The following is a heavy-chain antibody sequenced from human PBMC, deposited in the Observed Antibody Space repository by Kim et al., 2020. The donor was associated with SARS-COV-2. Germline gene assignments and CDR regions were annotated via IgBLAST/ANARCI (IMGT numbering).Heavy chain of an antibody. Sequence: SETLSLTCTVSGGSISSSSYYWGWIRQPPGKGLEWIGSIYYSGSTYYNPSLKSRVTISVDTSKNQFSLKLSSVTAADTAVYYCARRIGYSSGWYSPNWFDPWGQGTLVTVSS. D-gene: IGHD6-19*01. V-gene: IGHV4-39*07. J-gene: IGHJ5*02. CDR2: IYYSGST. CDR3: ARRIGYSSGWYSPNWFDP. CDR1: GGSISSSSYY.